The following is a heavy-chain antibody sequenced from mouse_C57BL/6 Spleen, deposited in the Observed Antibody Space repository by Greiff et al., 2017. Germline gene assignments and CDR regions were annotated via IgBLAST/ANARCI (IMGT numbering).Heavy chain of an antibody. CDR3: ARRTVVANYYAMDY. V-gene: IGHV5-17*01. J-gene: IGHJ4*01. D-gene: IGHD1-1*01. CDR1: GFTFSDYG. Sequence: EVQLVESGGGLVKPGGSLKLSCAASGFTFSDYGMHWVRQAPEKGLEWVAYISSGSSTIYYADTVKGRFTISRDNAKNTLFLQMTSLRSEDTAMYYCARRTVVANYYAMDYWGQGTSVTVSS. CDR2: ISSGSSTI.